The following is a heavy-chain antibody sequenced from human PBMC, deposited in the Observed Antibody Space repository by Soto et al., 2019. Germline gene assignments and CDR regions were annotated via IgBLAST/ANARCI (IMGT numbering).Heavy chain of an antibody. Sequence: PSETLSLTCTLSGDSITTGGYSWGWIRQPPGKGLEWIGFIYHSGSTYYNPSLRSRVTVSADRSKNQFSLRLTSVTAADTAMYYCARVLSNFLKYFDSWGQGILVTVSS. CDR3: ARVLSNFLKYFDS. CDR1: GDSITTGGYS. D-gene: IGHD1-7*01. V-gene: IGHV4-30-2*01. CDR2: IYHSGST. J-gene: IGHJ4*02.